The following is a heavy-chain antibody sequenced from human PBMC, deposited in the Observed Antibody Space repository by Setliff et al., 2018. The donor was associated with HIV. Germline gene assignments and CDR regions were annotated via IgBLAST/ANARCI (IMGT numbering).Heavy chain of an antibody. J-gene: IGHJ5*02. Sequence: SETLSLTCSVSGGSISSATYYWNWIRQPAGKALEWIGRINTSGTTIYSPSLKSRVTISLEKSNNQLSLKLSSVTAADTAVYYCARDFKRYNSPCRFDPWGQGILVTVS. V-gene: IGHV4-61*02. CDR3: ARDFKRYNSPCRFDP. D-gene: IGHD1-1*01. CDR1: GGSISSATYY. CDR2: INTSGTT.